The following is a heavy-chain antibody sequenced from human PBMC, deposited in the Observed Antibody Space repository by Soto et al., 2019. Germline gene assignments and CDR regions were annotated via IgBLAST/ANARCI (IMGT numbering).Heavy chain of an antibody. CDR1: GFTVSNNY. Sequence: EVQLVESGGGLVQPGGSLRLSCVASGFTVSNNYMTWVRQAPGKGLEWVSNMYSGGETFYTDSVKGRFTISRDSSTNTLYLQMDNVRAEDTAVYYCARDPGVNWAWGKGTPVTVSS. CDR3: ARDPGVNWA. V-gene: IGHV3-66*01. J-gene: IGHJ6*04. CDR2: MYSGGET. D-gene: IGHD2-8*01.